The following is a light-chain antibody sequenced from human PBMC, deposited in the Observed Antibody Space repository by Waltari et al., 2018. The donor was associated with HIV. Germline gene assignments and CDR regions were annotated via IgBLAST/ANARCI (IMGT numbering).Light chain of an antibody. Sequence: QSALPPPASVSGSPGQSITISCAGTSSDVRGYNHVHWYQQHPGTAPKHMIFGVSNRPSGVSNRFSGSKSGNTASLTISGLQAEDEADYYCSSYTRSSTLVVFGTGTKVTVL. CDR1: SSDVRGYNH. J-gene: IGLJ1*01. CDR2: GVS. V-gene: IGLV2-14*03. CDR3: SSYTRSSTLVV.